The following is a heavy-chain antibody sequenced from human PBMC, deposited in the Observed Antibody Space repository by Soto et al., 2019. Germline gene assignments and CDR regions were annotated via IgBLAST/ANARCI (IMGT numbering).Heavy chain of an antibody. CDR3: ARIPFDHVWGTDRYSPNFDY. CDR2: ISGSGDSK. Sequence: GSLRLSCAASGFTFSSYALSWVRQGPGKGLEWVSGISGSGDSKHYSYSLKGRFTISRDNSKNTLFLQMNSLRAEDTAVYYCARIPFDHVWGTDRYSPNFDYWGQGTQVTVSS. V-gene: IGHV3-23*01. J-gene: IGHJ4*02. CDR1: GFTFSSYA. D-gene: IGHD3-16*02.